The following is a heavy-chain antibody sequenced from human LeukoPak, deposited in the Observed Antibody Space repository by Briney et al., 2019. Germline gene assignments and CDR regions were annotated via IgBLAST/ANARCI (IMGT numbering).Heavy chain of an antibody. V-gene: IGHV3-7*01. Sequence: GGSLRLSCVASGFTFSDYWMSWVRQAPGKGLEWVANIKYDGIDKQYVDSIKGRFTISRDNAKNTLYLQMDSLRVDDTAIYYCAKFSRVQSSFWGQGTLVTVSS. CDR3: AKFSRVQSSF. CDR2: IKYDGIDK. CDR1: GFTFSDYW. D-gene: IGHD4/OR15-4a*01. J-gene: IGHJ4*02.